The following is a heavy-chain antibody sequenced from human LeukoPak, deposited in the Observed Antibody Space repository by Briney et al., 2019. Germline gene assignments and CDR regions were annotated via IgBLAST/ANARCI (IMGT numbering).Heavy chain of an antibody. Sequence: GGSLRLSCAASGFTFSSYWMSWVRQAPGKGLEWVANIKQDGSEKYYVDSVKGRFTISRDNAKNSLYLQMNSLRAEDTAVYYCARDPYSSSWYFDYWGQGTLVTLSS. CDR1: GFTFSSYW. CDR3: ARDPYSSSWYFDY. CDR2: IKQDGSEK. V-gene: IGHV3-7*01. J-gene: IGHJ4*02. D-gene: IGHD6-13*01.